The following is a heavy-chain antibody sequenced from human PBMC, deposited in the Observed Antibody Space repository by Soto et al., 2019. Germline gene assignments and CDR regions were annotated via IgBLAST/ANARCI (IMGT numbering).Heavy chain of an antibody. J-gene: IGHJ4*02. D-gene: IGHD3-22*01. CDR2: IKQDGSEK. Sequence: PGGSLRLSCAASGFTFSSYWMSWVRQAPGKGLEWVANIKQDGSEKYYVDSVKGRFTISRDNAKNSLYLQMNSLRAEDTAVYYCARXYPYYYDSSCYIFPFIYWGQGTLVTVSS. CDR3: ARXYPYYYDSSCYIFPFIY. V-gene: IGHV3-7*03. CDR1: GFTFSSYW.